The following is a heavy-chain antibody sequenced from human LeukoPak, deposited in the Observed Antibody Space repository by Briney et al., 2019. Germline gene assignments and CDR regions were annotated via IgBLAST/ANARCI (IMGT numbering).Heavy chain of an antibody. CDR1: GFTFSSYG. CDR3: TREGLAVAGSGNYFDY. V-gene: IGHV3-33*01. J-gene: IGHJ4*02. D-gene: IGHD6-19*01. CDR2: IWYDGSNK. Sequence: GRSLRLSCAASGFTFSSYGMHWVRQAPGKGLEWVAVIWYDGSNKDYADSVKGRFTISRDNSKNTLYLQTNSLRADDTAVYYCTREGLAVAGSGNYFDYWGQGTLVTVSS.